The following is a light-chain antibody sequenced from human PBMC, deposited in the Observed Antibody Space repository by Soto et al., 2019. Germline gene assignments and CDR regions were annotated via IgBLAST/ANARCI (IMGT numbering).Light chain of an antibody. Sequence: DIVMTQSPDSLAVSLDERATIYCRSSHSVSSSSNNKNYVAWYQQRPGQPPNLLIYWAFSRESGVPDRFRGSGSGTNFTLTIDNLQAEDVAVYYCQQYYTTPHTFGQGTKLEIK. CDR2: WAF. J-gene: IGKJ2*01. CDR3: QQYYTTPHT. CDR1: HSVSSSSNNKNY. V-gene: IGKV4-1*01.